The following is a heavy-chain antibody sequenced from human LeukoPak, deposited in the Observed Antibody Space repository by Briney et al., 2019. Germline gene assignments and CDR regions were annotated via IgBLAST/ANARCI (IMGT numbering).Heavy chain of an antibody. J-gene: IGHJ4*02. D-gene: IGHD1-26*01. CDR2: IIPIFGTA. Sequence: SVKVSCKASGGTFSSYAISWVRQAPGQGLEWMGGIIPIFGTANYAQKFQGRVTITTDESTSTAYMELSSLRSEDAAVYYCAREGPRSGSYDYWGQGTLVTVSS. CDR3: AREGPRSGSYDY. CDR1: GGTFSSYA. V-gene: IGHV1-69*05.